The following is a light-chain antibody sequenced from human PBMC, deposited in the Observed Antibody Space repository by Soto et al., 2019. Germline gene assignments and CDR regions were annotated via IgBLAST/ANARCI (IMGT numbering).Light chain of an antibody. Sequence: IPMTQSPSSLSASVGDRVTLTCRTSRAINNYVNWYQHHPGRVPKLLISSASILQAGVPSRFSAGGSVTHFALTINDLQPDDVATYYCQQSYSTPPNFGQGTKLEI. CDR3: QQSYSTPPN. CDR2: SAS. CDR1: RAINNY. V-gene: IGKV1-39*01. J-gene: IGKJ2*01.